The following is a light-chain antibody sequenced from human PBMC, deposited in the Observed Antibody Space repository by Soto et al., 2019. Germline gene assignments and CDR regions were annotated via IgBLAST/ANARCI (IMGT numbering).Light chain of an antibody. J-gene: IGKJ4*01. CDR3: KQYNSWPLT. Sequence: ETVMTQSPATLSVSPGERATLSCRASQSVSSNLAWYQQKPGQPPRLLIYDISTRATGIPTRFSGSGSGTEFTLTISSLQSEDFAVYYCKQYNSWPLTFGGGTKVDIK. CDR2: DIS. V-gene: IGKV3D-15*01. CDR1: QSVSSN.